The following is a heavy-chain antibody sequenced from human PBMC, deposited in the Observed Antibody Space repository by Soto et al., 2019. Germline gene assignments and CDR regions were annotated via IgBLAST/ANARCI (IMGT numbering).Heavy chain of an antibody. V-gene: IGHV4-59*01. CDR2: IYYSGST. CDR1: GGSISSYY. CDR3: ARVHGDFRYYYYYGMDV. J-gene: IGHJ6*02. Sequence: SETLSLTCTVSGGSISSYYWSWIRQPPGKGLEWIGYIYYSGSTNYNPSLKSRVTISVDTSKNQFSLKLSSVTAADTAVYYCARVHGDFRYYYYYGMDVWGQGTTVT. D-gene: IGHD4-17*01.